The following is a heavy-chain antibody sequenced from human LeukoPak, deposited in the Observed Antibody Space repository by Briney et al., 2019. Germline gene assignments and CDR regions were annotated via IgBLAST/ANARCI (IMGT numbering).Heavy chain of an antibody. D-gene: IGHD2-21*02. CDR1: GGSISSYY. CDR3: ARLLAYCGGDCYAADY. CDR2: IYYSGST. Sequence: SETLSLTCTVSGGSISSYYWSWIRQPPGKGLEWIGYIYYSGSTYYNPSLKSRVTISVDTSKNQFSLKLSSVTAADTAVYYCARLLAYCGGDCYAADYWGQGTLVTVSS. J-gene: IGHJ4*02. V-gene: IGHV4-59*06.